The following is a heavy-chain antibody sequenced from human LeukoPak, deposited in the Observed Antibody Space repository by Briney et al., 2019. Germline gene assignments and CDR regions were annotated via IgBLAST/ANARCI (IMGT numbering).Heavy chain of an antibody. D-gene: IGHD3-16*01. Sequence: SQTLSLTCALSGDSVSSNIAVWNWIRQSPSRGLEWLGRTYHRSKWYYDYAESVKSRITINPDTSKNQFSLQLNSVTPEDTAIYYCAREEMGDFAFWGRGTLVTVSS. J-gene: IGHJ2*01. V-gene: IGHV6-1*01. CDR1: GDSVSSNIAV. CDR2: TYHRSKWYY. CDR3: AREEMGDFAF.